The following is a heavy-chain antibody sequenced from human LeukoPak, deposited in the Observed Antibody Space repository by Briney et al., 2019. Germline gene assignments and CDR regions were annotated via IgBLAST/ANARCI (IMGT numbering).Heavy chain of an antibody. D-gene: IGHD5-12*01. CDR3: ARRRIVATIDY. CDR1: GGSISSSGYY. CDR2: ISYTGTT. J-gene: IGHJ4*02. Sequence: PSETLSLTCGVSGGSISSSGYYWAWIRQPPGTGLEWIGSISYTGTTYYNPSLKSRLTISADRPKNQFSLKLTSVTAADTAVYYCARRRIVATIDYWGQGTLVTVSS. V-gene: IGHV4-39*01.